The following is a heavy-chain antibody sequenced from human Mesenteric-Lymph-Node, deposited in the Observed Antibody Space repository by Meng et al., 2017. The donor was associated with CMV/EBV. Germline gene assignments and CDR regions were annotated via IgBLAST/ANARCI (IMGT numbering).Heavy chain of an antibody. CDR2: IIPMTGIV. V-gene: IGHV1-69*10. D-gene: IGHD2-21*02. CDR1: GGTFSSYA. J-gene: IGHJ4*02. CDR3: ASGYYGGDCRYYLDY. Sequence: FGGTFSSYAITWVRQVPGQGLEYMGGIIPMTGIVNYAQKFQGRVTMTADRSTNTAYMEVGSLRSEDTAVYYCASGYYGGDCRYYLDYWGQGTLVTVSS.